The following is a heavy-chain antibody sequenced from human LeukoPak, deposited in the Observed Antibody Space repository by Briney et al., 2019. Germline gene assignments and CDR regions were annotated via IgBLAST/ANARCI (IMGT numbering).Heavy chain of an antibody. CDR2: IWYDGSNK. CDR3: ARDSHNPYYDILTGYYSG. Sequence: GGSLRLSCAASGFTFSSYGMQWVRQAPGKGLEWVAVIWYDGSNKYYADSVKGRFTISRDNSKNTLYLQMNSLRAEDTAVYYCARDSHNPYYDILTGYYSGWGQGALVTVSS. CDR1: GFTFSSYG. J-gene: IGHJ4*02. D-gene: IGHD3-9*01. V-gene: IGHV3-33*01.